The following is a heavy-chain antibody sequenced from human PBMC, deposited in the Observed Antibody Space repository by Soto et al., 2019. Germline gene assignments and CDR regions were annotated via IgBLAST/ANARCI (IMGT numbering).Heavy chain of an antibody. D-gene: IGHD2-15*01. CDR2: ISGSGGST. CDR3: AKERGDDFWICYSDIVVVVAFDY. CDR1: GFTFSSYA. Sequence: GGSLRLSCAASGFTFSSYAMSWVRQAPGKGLEWVSAISGSGGSTYYADSVKGRFTISRDNSKNTLYLQMNSLRAEDTAVYYCAKERGDDFWICYSDIVVVVAFDYWGQGTLVTVSS. V-gene: IGHV3-23*01. J-gene: IGHJ4*02.